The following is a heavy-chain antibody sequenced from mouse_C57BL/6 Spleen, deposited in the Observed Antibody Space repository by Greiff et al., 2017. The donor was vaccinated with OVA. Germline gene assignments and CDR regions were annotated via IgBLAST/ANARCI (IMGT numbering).Heavy chain of an antibody. CDR1: GYTFTDYY. Sequence: EVKLQQSGPELVKPGASVKISCKASGYTFTDYYMNWVKQSHGKSLEWIGDINPNNGGTSYNQKFKGKATLTVDKSSSTAYMELRSLTSEDSAVYYCARGIGADYWGQGTTLTVSS. J-gene: IGHJ2*01. V-gene: IGHV1-26*01. CDR3: ARGIGADY. CDR2: INPNNGGT.